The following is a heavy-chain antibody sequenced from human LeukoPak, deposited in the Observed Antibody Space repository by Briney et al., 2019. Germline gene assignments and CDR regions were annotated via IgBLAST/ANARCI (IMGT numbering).Heavy chain of an antibody. Sequence: GSLRLSCAASGFTFSSYGMTWVRQAPGKGLEWIGSIYYSGSTYYNPSLKSRVTISVDTSKNQFSLKLSSVTAADTAVYYCARGVEVGASFLDYWGQGTLVTVSS. CDR2: IYYSGST. D-gene: IGHD1-26*01. CDR1: GFTFSSYG. V-gene: IGHV4-39*07. CDR3: ARGVEVGASFLDY. J-gene: IGHJ4*02.